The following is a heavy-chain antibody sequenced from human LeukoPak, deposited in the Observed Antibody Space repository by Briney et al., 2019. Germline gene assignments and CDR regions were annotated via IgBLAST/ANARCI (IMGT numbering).Heavy chain of an antibody. CDR3: ARGSRYSYGPYYYYYGMDV. D-gene: IGHD5-18*01. CDR2: IYTSGST. Sequence: SETLSLTCTVSGGSISSYYWSWIRQPAGKGLEWIGRIYTSGSTNYNPSLKSRVTMSVDTSKNQFSLKLSSVTAADTAGYYCARGSRYSYGPYYYYYGMDVWGQGTTVTVSS. CDR1: GGSISSYY. J-gene: IGHJ6*02. V-gene: IGHV4-4*07.